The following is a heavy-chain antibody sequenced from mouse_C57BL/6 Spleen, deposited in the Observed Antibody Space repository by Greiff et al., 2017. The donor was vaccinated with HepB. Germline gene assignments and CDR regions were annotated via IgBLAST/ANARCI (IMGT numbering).Heavy chain of an antibody. J-gene: IGHJ2*01. Sequence: QVQLQQPGAELVKPGASVKVSCKASGYTFTSYWMHWVKQRPGQGLEWMGRIHPSDSDTNYNQKFKGKATLTVDKSSSTAYMQLSSLTSEDSAVYYCAIGDYYGSSGFDYWGQGTTLTVSS. CDR1: GYTFTSYW. D-gene: IGHD1-1*01. CDR2: IHPSDSDT. V-gene: IGHV1-74*01. CDR3: AIGDYYGSSGFDY.